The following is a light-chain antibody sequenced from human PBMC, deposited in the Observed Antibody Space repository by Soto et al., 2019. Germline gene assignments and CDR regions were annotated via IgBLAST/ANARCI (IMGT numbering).Light chain of an antibody. V-gene: IGKV3-11*01. CDR1: QSLGYY. CDR2: DTS. J-gene: IGKJ4*01. Sequence: EIVLTQSPATLSLSPGERATLSCRASQSLGYYLAWFQQKHGQAPRLLIYDTSNRASGIPDRFSGSGSGTDFTLTFSSLDPEDFAVYSCQQRRDWPLSFGGGTKVEIK. CDR3: QQRRDWPLS.